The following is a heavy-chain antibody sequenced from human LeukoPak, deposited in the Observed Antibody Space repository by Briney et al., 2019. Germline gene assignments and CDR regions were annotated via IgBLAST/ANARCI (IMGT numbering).Heavy chain of an antibody. J-gene: IGHJ6*03. Sequence: PGGSLRLSCAASGFTFSNYGMSWVRQAPGKGLEWVSAISGSGGSTYYADSVKGRFTISRDNAKNSLYLQMNSLRTEDTAVYYCAREFVLRFFEGYMDVWGKGTTVTVSS. V-gene: IGHV3-23*01. CDR2: ISGSGGST. CDR3: AREFVLRFFEGYMDV. CDR1: GFTFSNYG. D-gene: IGHD3-3*01.